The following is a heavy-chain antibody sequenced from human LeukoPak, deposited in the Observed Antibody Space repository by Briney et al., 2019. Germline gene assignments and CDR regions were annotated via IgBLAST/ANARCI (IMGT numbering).Heavy chain of an antibody. V-gene: IGHV1-69*04. Sequence: SVKVSCKAPGGTFGSYAISWVRQAPGQGLEWMGRIIPNLGIANYAQKFQGRVTITADKSTSTAYMELSSLRSEDTAVYYCARDNCSGGSCYPYYYYYGMDVWGQGTTVTVSS. J-gene: IGHJ6*02. D-gene: IGHD2-15*01. CDR3: ARDNCSGGSCYPYYYYYGMDV. CDR1: GGTFGSYA. CDR2: IIPNLGIA.